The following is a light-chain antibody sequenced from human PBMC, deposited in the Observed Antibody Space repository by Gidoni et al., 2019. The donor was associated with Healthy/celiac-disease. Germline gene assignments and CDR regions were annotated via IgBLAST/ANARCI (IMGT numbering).Light chain of an antibody. CDR2: GAS. CDR3: QQYGSSPRT. J-gene: IGKJ1*01. V-gene: IGKV3-20*01. CDR1: QCVSSSY. Sequence: EIVSTQSPGTLSLSPGDRATLSCRASQCVSSSYLAWYQQKPGQAPRLLIDGASSRATGSPDRFRGSGSGTDFTLTISRLEPEDFAVYYCQQYGSSPRTFGQGTKVEIK.